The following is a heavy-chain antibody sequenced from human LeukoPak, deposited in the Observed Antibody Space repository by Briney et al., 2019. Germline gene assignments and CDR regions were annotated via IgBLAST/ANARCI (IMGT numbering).Heavy chain of an antibody. CDR3: ARGLGTYWGKDFLNWFDP. CDR1: GYSFTNYD. J-gene: IGHJ5*02. V-gene: IGHV1-8*02. D-gene: IGHD7-27*01. Sequence: ASVKVSCKASGYSFTNYDINWVRQAAGQGLEWMGWVNPNNGDAGFSQKFQGRVTLTSNTSLTTAYMELTSLTSEDTAVYYCARGLGTYWGKDFLNWFDPWGQGTVVTVSS. CDR2: VNPNNGDA.